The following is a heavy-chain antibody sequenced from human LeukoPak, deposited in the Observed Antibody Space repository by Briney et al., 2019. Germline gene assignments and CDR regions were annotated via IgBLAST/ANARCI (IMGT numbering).Heavy chain of an antibody. J-gene: IGHJ5*02. V-gene: IGHV4-61*02. CDR1: GGSISSGSYY. D-gene: IGHD6-13*01. CDR3: ARITAAGTGFDP. Sequence: SQTLSLTCSVSGGSISSGSYYWSWIRQPAGTGLEWIGRIYTSGSTNYNPSLKSRVTISADTSKNQFSLNLNSVTAADTAVCYCARITAAGTGFDPWGQGTLVTVSS. CDR2: IYTSGST.